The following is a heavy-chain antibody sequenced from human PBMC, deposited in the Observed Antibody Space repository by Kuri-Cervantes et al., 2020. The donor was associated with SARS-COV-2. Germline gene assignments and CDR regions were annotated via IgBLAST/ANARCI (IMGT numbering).Heavy chain of an antibody. CDR1: GFTFSSYA. Sequence: GGSLRLSCAASGFTFSSYAMHWVRQAPGKGLEWVANIKQDGSEKYYVDSVKGRFTISRDNAKNSLYLQMNSLRAEDTAVYYCARSSGVLRFLEWLPADAFDIWGQGTMVTVSS. J-gene: IGHJ3*02. D-gene: IGHD3-3*01. V-gene: IGHV3-7*05. CDR2: IKQDGSEK. CDR3: ARSSGVLRFLEWLPADAFDI.